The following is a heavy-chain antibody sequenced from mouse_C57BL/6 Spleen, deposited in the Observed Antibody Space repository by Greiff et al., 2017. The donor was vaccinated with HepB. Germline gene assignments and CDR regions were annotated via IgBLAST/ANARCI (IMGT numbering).Heavy chain of an antibody. D-gene: IGHD1-1*01. CDR2: INYDGSST. J-gene: IGHJ1*03. V-gene: IGHV5-16*01. CDR3: ARDHQYYGSSYGYFDV. Sequence: EVMLVESEGGLVQPGSSMKLSCTASGFTFSDYYMAWVRQVPEKGLEWVANINYDGSSTYYLDSLKSRFIISRDNAKNILYLQMSSLKSEDTATYYCARDHQYYGSSYGYFDVWGTGTTVTVSS. CDR1: GFTFSDYY.